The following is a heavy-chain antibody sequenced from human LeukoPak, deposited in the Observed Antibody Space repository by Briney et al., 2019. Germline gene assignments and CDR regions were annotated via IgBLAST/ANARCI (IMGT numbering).Heavy chain of an antibody. Sequence: GASVKVSCKASGYTFTSSGISWVRQDLRQGVEWRVWISAYNGNTNYAQKLQGRVTMTTDTSTSTAYMELRSLRSDDTAVYYCASFGVVVTAYYDYWGQGTLVTVSS. CDR3: ASFGVVVTAYYDY. J-gene: IGHJ4*02. D-gene: IGHD2-21*02. CDR1: GYTFTSSG. CDR2: ISAYNGNT. V-gene: IGHV1-18*01.